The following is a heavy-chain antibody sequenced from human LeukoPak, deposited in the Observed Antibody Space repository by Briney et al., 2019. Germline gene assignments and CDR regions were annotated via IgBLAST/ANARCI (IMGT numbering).Heavy chain of an antibody. V-gene: IGHV3-23*01. J-gene: IGHJ4*02. CDR1: GFTFSSYA. D-gene: IGHD3-9*01. CDR2: ISGSGGST. Sequence: PGGSLRLSCAASGFTFSSYAMSWVRQAPGKGLEWVSAISGSGGSTYYADSVKGRFTISRDNSKNTPYLQMNSLRAEDTAVYYCAKDPYNYDILTGPDYWGQGTLVTVSS. CDR3: AKDPYNYDILTGPDY.